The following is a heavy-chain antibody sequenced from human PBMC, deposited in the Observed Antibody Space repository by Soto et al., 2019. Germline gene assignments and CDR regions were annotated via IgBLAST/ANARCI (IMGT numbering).Heavy chain of an antibody. Sequence: QVQLVESGGGVVQPGGSLRLSCAASGFTFSSYGMQWVRQSPGKGLEWVAIMAHDGSNQYYGDSVKGRFTISRDNSKNTLYLQMDSLRPEDTAVYYCARSSGGSSYYPPDYWGQGTLVTVSS. D-gene: IGHD2-15*01. V-gene: IGHV3-30*03. CDR1: GFTFSSYG. CDR3: ARSSGGSSYYPPDY. J-gene: IGHJ4*02. CDR2: MAHDGSNQ.